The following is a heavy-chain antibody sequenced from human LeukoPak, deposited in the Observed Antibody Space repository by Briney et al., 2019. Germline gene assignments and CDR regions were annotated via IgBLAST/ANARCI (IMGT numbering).Heavy chain of an antibody. CDR1: GFTFSSYW. CDR2: FYSGGST. CDR3: ARKLLLSTALAAFDI. V-gene: IGHV3-66*01. J-gene: IGHJ3*02. D-gene: IGHD2-15*01. Sequence: PGGSLRLSCAASGFTFSSYWMYWVRQAPGKGLEWVSVFYSGGSTYYADFVKGRFTISRDNSKNTLYLQMNSLRAEDTAVYYCARKLLLSTALAAFDIWGQGTMVTVSS.